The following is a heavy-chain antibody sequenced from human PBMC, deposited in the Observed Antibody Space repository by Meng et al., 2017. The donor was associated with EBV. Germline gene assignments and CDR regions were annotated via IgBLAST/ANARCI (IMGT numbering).Heavy chain of an antibody. CDR3: AGVVGSIGAATDYGMDV. D-gene: IGHD1-26*01. Sequence: VQVVGPGIEKNYPGFSVKVPCKGSARSLSGYALSWVRQAPGKGLEWMGGINPICGTSNNAQMIRGRLTITATKSTSTAYMERTSLRSEETVVYYCAGVVGSIGAATDYGMDVWGQGTLVTVSS. CDR2: INPICGTS. CDR1: ARSLSGYA. J-gene: IGHJ6*02. V-gene: IGHV1-69*06.